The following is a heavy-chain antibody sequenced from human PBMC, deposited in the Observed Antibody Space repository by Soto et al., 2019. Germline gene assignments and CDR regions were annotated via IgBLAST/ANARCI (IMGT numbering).Heavy chain of an antibody. J-gene: IGHJ4*02. CDR2: IYYSGST. V-gene: IGHV4-30-4*01. Sequence: SETLSLTCTVSGGSISSGDYYWSWIRQPPGKGLEWIGYIYYSGSTYYNPSLKSRVTISVDTSKNQFSLKLSSVTAADTAVYYCARGLELRAREYYFDYWGQGTLVTVSS. D-gene: IGHD1-7*01. CDR1: GGSISSGDYY. CDR3: ARGLELRAREYYFDY.